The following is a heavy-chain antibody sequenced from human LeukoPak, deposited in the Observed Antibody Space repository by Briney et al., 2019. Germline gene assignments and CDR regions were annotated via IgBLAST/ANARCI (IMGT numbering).Heavy chain of an antibody. V-gene: IGHV3-23*01. D-gene: IGHD6-19*01. CDR2: ISGSGGST. J-gene: IGHJ4*02. Sequence: GGSLRLSCAASGFTFDGYGMSWVRHAPGKGLEWVSVISGSGGSTSYADSVKGRFTISRDNSMNTLYLQMNSLRAEDTAVYYCAKSGRGSGWYGAYYFDYWGQGTLVTVSS. CDR1: GFTFDGYG. CDR3: AKSGRGSGWYGAYYFDY.